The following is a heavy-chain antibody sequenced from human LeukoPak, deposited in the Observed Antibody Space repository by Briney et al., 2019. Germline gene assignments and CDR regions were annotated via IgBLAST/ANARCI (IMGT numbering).Heavy chain of an antibody. CDR3: ARLRALSGHRGAFDI. Sequence: SETLSLTCAVSGDSISNHIYYWDWIRQTPGKGLEWIGAVYYTGNAYYNPSLKSRVTISVDTSDNRFSLHLSPVNAADTAIYYCARLRALSGHRGAFDIWGQGTLV. CDR2: VYYTGNA. V-gene: IGHV4-39*01. J-gene: IGHJ3*02. D-gene: IGHD5/OR15-5a*01. CDR1: GDSISNHIYY.